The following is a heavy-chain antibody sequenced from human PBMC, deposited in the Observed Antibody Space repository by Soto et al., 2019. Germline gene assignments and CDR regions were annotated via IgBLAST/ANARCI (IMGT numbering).Heavy chain of an antibody. CDR2: ISSNGGST. CDR3: ARQSYSCYYCDY. V-gene: IGHV3-64*01. D-gene: IGHD6-13*01. J-gene: IGHJ4*02. Sequence: PGGSLRLSCAASGFTFSSYAMHWVRQAPGKGLKYVSAISSNGGSTYYANSVKGRFTISRDNSKNTLYLQMGSLRAEDMAVYYCARQSYSCYYCDYWGQGSRVSV. CDR1: GFTFSSYA.